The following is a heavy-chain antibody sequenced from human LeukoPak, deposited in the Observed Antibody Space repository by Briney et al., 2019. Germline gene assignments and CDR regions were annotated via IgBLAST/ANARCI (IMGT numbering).Heavy chain of an antibody. V-gene: IGHV4-38-2*02. CDR2: IYPTGST. Sequence: PSETLSLTCTVSGYSISSGYYWGWIRQPPGKGLEWIGNIYPTGSTYYNPSLKSRVTISVDTSKNQFSLKVSSVSAADTAVYYCARAYSSNWYWNWFDPWGQGTLVTVSS. CDR3: ARAYSSNWYWNWFDP. D-gene: IGHD6-13*01. J-gene: IGHJ5*02. CDR1: GYSISSGYY.